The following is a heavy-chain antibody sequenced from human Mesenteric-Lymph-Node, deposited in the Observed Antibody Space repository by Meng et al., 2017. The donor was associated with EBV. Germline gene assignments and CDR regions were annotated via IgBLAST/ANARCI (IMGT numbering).Heavy chain of an antibody. V-gene: IGHV3-23*04. D-gene: IGHD3-9*01. Sequence: VQLVGAGGGVVQPGRSLRLSCAASGFTFSNYGMHWVRQAPGKGLEWVSGLSRSGSSTYYVDSVRGRFTISRDNSKSTLFLQMNSLRVEDTAIYYCAKRYAQFDSWGQGTLVTVSS. CDR1: GFTFSNYG. CDR2: LSRSGSST. CDR3: AKRYAQFDS. J-gene: IGHJ4*02.